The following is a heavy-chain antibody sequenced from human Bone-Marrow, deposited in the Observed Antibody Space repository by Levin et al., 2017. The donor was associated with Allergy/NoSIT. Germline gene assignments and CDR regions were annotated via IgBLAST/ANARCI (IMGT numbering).Heavy chain of an antibody. CDR3: ASPYDSYDSGGY. J-gene: IGHJ4*02. D-gene: IGHD3-22*01. V-gene: IGHV3-74*01. CDR1: GFTFSYYW. Sequence: GGSLRLSCAASGFTFSYYWMYWVRQAPGKGLVWVSRITSDGSSTIYSDSVKGRFTISRDNAKNTLYLQMNRLGPEDTAVYYCASPYDSYDSGGYWGQGTLVTVSS. CDR2: ITSDGSST.